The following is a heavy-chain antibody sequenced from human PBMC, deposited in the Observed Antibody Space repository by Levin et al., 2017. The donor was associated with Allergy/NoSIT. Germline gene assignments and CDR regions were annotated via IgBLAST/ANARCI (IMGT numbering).Heavy chain of an antibody. V-gene: IGHV4-59*01. CDR3: ARQYYDVLTGYWGYSHFDY. J-gene: IGHJ4*02. CDR2: IYYTGIT. Sequence: SETLSLTCSVSNGSIGSYYWSWIRQPPGKGLEWIGYIYYTGITSYNPSLKSRVTMSVDTSKNQFSLRLSSVTAAETAVYYCARQYYDVLTGYWGYSHFDYWGQGSLVTVSS. D-gene: IGHD3-9*01. CDR1: NGSIGSYY.